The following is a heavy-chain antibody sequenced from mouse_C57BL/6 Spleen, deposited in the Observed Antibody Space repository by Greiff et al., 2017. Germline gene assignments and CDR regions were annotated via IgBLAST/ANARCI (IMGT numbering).Heavy chain of an antibody. CDR2: IDPSDSYT. D-gene: IGHD3-2*02. CDR1: GYTFTSYW. CDR3: ARDSSGPFAY. Sequence: VQLQQPGAELVKPGASVKLSCKASGYTFTSYWMQWVKQRPGQGLEWIGEIDPSDSYTNYNQKFKGKATLTVDTSSSTAYMQLSSLTSEDSAVYYCARDSSGPFAYWGQGTLVTVSA. J-gene: IGHJ3*01. V-gene: IGHV1-50*01.